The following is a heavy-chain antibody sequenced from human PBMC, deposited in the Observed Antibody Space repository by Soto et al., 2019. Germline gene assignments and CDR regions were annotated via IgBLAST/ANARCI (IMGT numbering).Heavy chain of an antibody. D-gene: IGHD6-19*01. CDR2: ISAYNGNT. CDR1: GYTFTSYG. Sequence: ASVKVSCKXSGYTFTSYGTSWVRQAPGQGLEWMGWISAYNGNTNYAQKLQGRVTMTTDTSTSTAYMELRSLRSDDTAVYYCARKAVAGPWAFDIWGQGTMVTVSS. J-gene: IGHJ3*02. CDR3: ARKAVAGPWAFDI. V-gene: IGHV1-18*01.